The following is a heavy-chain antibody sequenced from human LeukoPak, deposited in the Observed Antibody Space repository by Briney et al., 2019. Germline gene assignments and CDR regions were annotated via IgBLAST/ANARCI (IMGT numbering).Heavy chain of an antibody. CDR3: AKISWDGRGTFD. CDR1: GFSFSTYS. D-gene: IGHD1/OR15-1a*01. Sequence: LPGGSLRLSCAASGFSFSTYSMSWVRQAPGKGLEWVSSIRGSGAGKYYADSVKGRFSISRDNSQDTLSLQMNSLRAEDTAVYYCAKISWDGRGTFDWGRGTLVTVSS. CDR2: IRGSGAGK. V-gene: IGHV3-23*01. J-gene: IGHJ4*02.